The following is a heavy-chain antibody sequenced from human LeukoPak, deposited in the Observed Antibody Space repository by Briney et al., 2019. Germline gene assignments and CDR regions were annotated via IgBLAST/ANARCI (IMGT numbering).Heavy chain of an antibody. CDR3: AKDHSSGWPNYFDY. V-gene: IGHV3-23*01. J-gene: IGHJ4*02. Sequence: GGSLRLSCAASGFTFTTYWMSWVRQAPGKGLQWVSAISGSGTSTYYADSVKGRFTISRDNSKNTLYLQMNSLRAEDTAVYYCAKDHSSGWPNYFDYWGQGTLVTVSS. CDR1: GFTFTTYW. D-gene: IGHD6-19*01. CDR2: ISGSGTST.